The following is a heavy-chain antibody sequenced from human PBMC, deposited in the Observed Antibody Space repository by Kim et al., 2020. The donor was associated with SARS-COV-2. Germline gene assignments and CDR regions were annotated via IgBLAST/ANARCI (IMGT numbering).Heavy chain of an antibody. CDR1: GDSISSSNYY. CDR2: IYYSGTT. Sequence: SETLSLTCTVSGDSISSSNYYWGWIRQPPGKGLEWIGNIYYSGTTYYNPSLKSRVTISVDTSKSHFSLRLTSVTAADTAVYYCAIEYTNGGPPYWGQGAL. J-gene: IGHJ4*02. CDR3: AIEYTNGGPPY. V-gene: IGHV4-39*02. D-gene: IGHD2-15*01.